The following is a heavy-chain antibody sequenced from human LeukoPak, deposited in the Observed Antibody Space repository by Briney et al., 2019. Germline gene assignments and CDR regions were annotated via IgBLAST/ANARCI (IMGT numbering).Heavy chain of an antibody. V-gene: IGHV3-21*01. CDR1: GFTFSSYS. D-gene: IGHD3-3*01. J-gene: IGHJ6*03. CDR3: ARAYVFWSGYLYNYYYYMDV. CDR2: ISSSSSYI. Sequence: GGSLRLSCAASGFTFSSYSMNWVRQAPGKGLEWVSSISSSSSYIYYADSVKGRFTISRDNAKNSLYLQMNSLRAEGTAVYYCARAYVFWSGYLYNYYYYMDVWGKGTTVTVSS.